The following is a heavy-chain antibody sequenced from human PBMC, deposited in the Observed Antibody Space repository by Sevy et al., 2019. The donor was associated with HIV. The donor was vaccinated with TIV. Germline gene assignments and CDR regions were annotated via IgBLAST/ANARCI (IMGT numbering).Heavy chain of an antibody. Sequence: ASVNVSCKASGYTFTGYYMHWVRQAPGQGLEWMGWINPNSGGTNYAQKFQGRVTMTRDTSISTAYMELSRLRSDDTAVYYCARERTGKSYFDYWGQGTLVTVSS. D-gene: IGHD1-1*01. CDR1: GYTFTGYY. CDR2: INPNSGGT. J-gene: IGHJ4*02. V-gene: IGHV1-2*02. CDR3: ARERTGKSYFDY.